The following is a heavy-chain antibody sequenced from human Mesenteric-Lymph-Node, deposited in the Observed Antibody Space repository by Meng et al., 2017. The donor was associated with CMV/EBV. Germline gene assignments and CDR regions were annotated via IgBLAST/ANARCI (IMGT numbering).Heavy chain of an antibody. V-gene: IGHV3-30*04. CDR2: ISYDGSNK. J-gene: IGHJ4*02. CDR1: GFTFSSYA. CDR3: ARVRAVAAPFDY. Sequence: GGSLRLSCAASGFTFSSYAMHWVRQAPGKGLEWVAFISYDGSNKYYADSVKGRFTISRDNSKNTLYLQMNSLRAEDTAVYYCARVRAVAAPFDYWGQGTLVTVSS. D-gene: IGHD6-19*01.